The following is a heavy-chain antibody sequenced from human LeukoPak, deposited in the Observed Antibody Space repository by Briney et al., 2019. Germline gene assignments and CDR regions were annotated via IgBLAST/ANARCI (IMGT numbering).Heavy chain of an antibody. D-gene: IGHD3-22*01. Sequence: WASVKVSCKASGYTFTGYYMHWVRQAPGQGLEWMGWINPNSGGTNYAQKFQGRVTMTRDTSISTAYMELSRLRSDDTAVYYCARELSSHYYDSSGYYFDPWGQGTLVTVSS. J-gene: IGHJ5*02. V-gene: IGHV1-2*02. CDR1: GYTFTGYY. CDR2: INPNSGGT. CDR3: ARELSSHYYDSSGYYFDP.